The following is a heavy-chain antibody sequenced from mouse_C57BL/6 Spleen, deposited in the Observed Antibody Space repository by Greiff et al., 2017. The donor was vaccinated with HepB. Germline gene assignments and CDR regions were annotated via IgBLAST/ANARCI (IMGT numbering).Heavy chain of an antibody. Sequence: EVKLMESEGGLVQPGRSMKLSCTASGFTFSDYYMAWVRQVPEKGLEWVANINYDGSSTYYLDSLKSRFIISRDNAKNILYLQMSSLKSEDTATYYCARDKGLLGGMDYWGQGTSVTVSS. J-gene: IGHJ4*01. CDR1: GFTFSDYY. D-gene: IGHD1-1*02. CDR3: ARDKGLLGGMDY. CDR2: INYDGSST. V-gene: IGHV5-16*01.